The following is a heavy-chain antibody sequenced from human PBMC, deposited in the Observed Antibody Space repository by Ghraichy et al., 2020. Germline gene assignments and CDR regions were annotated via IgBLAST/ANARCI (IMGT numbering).Heavy chain of an antibody. CDR1: GFTFSSYE. Sequence: GGSLRLSCAASGFTFSSYEMNWLRQAPGKGLEWVSYISSSGSTIYYADSVKGRFTISRDNAKNSLYLQMNSLRAEDTAVYYCARARGILLASGNWYFDLWGRDTLVTVS. D-gene: IGHD3-16*01. J-gene: IGHJ2*01. V-gene: IGHV3-48*03. CDR3: ARARGILLASGNWYFDL. CDR2: ISSSGSTI.